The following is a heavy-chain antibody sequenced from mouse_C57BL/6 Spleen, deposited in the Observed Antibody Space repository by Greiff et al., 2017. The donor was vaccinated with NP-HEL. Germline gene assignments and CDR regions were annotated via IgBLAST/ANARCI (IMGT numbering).Heavy chain of an antibody. V-gene: IGHV7-4*01. D-gene: IGHD2-3*01. CDR2: IRNKANGYTT. CDR3: VKARWLLFYAMDY. J-gene: IGHJ4*01. Sequence: EVNVVESGGGLVQPGASLRLSCAASGFTFTDYYMSWVRQPPGKAPEWLALIRNKANGYTTEYTASVKGRFTISRDNSQNILYLQMNTLRAEDSATYYCVKARWLLFYAMDYWGQGTSVTVSS. CDR1: GFTFTDYY.